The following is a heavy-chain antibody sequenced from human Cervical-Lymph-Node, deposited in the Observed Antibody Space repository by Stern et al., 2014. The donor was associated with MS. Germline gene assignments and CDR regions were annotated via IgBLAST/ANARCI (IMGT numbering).Heavy chain of an antibody. CDR2: IIPIFGTA. CDR1: GGTFNTNV. D-gene: IGHD6-6*01. CDR3: ARAAYSTSSYNY. J-gene: IGHJ4*02. V-gene: IGHV1-69*01. Sequence: QVQLVQSGAEVKKPGSSVKVSCKASGGTFNTNVISWVRQAPGQGLEWMGGIIPIFGTALYAQKFQGRVTINANESKRADSMAMTSLRSEDTAVFSCARAAYSTSSYNYWGQGTLVIVSS.